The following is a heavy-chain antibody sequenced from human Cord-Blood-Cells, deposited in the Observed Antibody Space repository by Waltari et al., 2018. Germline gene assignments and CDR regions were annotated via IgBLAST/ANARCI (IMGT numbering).Heavy chain of an antibody. CDR3: ARRYCSSTSCYYFDY. CDR1: GGTFSSYA. V-gene: IGHV1-69*12. CDR2: IIPIFGTA. J-gene: IGHJ4*02. Sequence: QVQLVQSGAEVKKPGSSVKVSCKATGGTFSSYATSWVRHAPGQGLEWMGGIIPIFGTANYAQKFQGRVTITADESTSTAYMELSSLRSEDTAVYYCARRYCSSTSCYYFDYWGQGTLVTVSS. D-gene: IGHD2-2*01.